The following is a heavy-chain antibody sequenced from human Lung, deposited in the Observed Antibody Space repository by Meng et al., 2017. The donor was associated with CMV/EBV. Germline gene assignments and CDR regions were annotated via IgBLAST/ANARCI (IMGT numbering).Heavy chain of an antibody. CDR2: ISYDGTYK. Sequence: SCAASGFTLNSYTVHWVRQAPGKGLEWMAVISYDGTYKYYGDSVKGRFTVSRDNSKRSLYLQMNSLRPEDTAVYYCATSRFHGDFKDAVNIWSQGTLVTVSS. V-gene: IGHV3-30-3*01. D-gene: IGHD2-21*01. CDR3: ATSRFHGDFKDAVNI. CDR1: GFTLNSYT. J-gene: IGHJ3*02.